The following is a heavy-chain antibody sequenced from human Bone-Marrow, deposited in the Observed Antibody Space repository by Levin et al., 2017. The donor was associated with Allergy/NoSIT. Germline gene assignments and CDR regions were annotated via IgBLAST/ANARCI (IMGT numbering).Heavy chain of an antibody. D-gene: IGHD4-11*01. CDR1: GFTFSSFA. Sequence: PGGSLRLSCVASGFTFSSFAMSWVRQAPGKGLEWVSAISGSGGATYYAGSVKCRFTISRDNSRNTLYLQMNSLSAEDTAVYYCAKDRLSKRGQGDAFDIWGQGTMVTVSS. CDR3: AKDRLSKRGQGDAFDI. J-gene: IGHJ3*02. V-gene: IGHV3-23*01. CDR2: ISGSGGAT.